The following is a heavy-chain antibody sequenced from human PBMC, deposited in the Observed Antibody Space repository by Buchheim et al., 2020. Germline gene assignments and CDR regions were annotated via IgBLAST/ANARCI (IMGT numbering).Heavy chain of an antibody. V-gene: IGHV1-8*01. CDR2: MNPNSGNT. D-gene: IGHD6-25*01. CDR3: ARGRRQYSSGEWWFDP. CDR1: GYTFTSYD. Sequence: QVQLVQSGAEVKKPGASVKVSCEASGYTFTSYDINWVRQATGQGLEWMGWMNPNSGNTGYAQQFQGRVTMTGDISINTAYMELSSLTSEDTAVYYCARGRRQYSSGEWWFDPWGQGTL. J-gene: IGHJ5*02.